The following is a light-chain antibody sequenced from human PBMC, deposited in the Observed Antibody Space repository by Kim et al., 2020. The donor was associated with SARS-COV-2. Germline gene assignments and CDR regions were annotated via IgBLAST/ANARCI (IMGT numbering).Light chain of an antibody. J-gene: IGLJ2*01. V-gene: IGLV7-46*01. CDR1: TGAVTSGHF. CDR3: LLFYSGVRV. Sequence: QAVVTQEPSLTVSPGGTVTLTCASSTGAVTSGHFPYWFQQKPGQVPTTLIYDTNNFHSWTPARSSGSLLGGKAALTLSGAQPEDEAEYYCLLFYSGVRVFGGGTQLTVL. CDR2: DTN.